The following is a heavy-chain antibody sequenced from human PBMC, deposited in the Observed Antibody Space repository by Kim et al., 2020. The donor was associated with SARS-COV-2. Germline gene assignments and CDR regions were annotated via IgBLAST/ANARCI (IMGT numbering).Heavy chain of an antibody. CDR2: INRDGSSI. Sequence: GGSLRLSCAASGFTFSDYWMHWVRQSPEKGLVWVSRINRDGSSIKYAASARGRFTVSRYNAKNTLYLQMNSLRAEDTAVYYCAREPYVAGSYYFDYWGQGTLVTVSS. V-gene: IGHV3-74*03. D-gene: IGHD3-10*01. CDR3: AREPYVAGSYYFDY. CDR1: GFTFSDYW. J-gene: IGHJ4*02.